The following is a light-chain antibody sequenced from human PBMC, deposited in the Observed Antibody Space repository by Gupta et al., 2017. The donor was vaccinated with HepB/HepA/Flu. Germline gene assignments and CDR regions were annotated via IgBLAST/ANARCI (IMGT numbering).Light chain of an antibody. CDR1: QSISSY. V-gene: IGKV1-39*01. CDR3: QQSYSTPLA. J-gene: IGKJ3*01. Sequence: DIQMTQSPSSLSASVGDRVTITCRASQSISSYLNWYQQKPGKAPKLLIYAESSWQSGVPSRFSGSGSGTDFTLTISSLQPEDFATYYCQQSYSTPLAFGPGTKVDIK. CDR2: AES.